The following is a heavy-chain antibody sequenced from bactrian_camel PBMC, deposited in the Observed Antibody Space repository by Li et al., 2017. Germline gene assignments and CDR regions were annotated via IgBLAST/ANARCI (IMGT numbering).Heavy chain of an antibody. V-gene: IGHV3S1*01. Sequence: HVQLVESGGGSVQAGGSQRLSCAASEDTSTTYCMAWFRQAPGKEREGVAAIDTGDGSTYYLNSVGGRFTIPHDNAKNTLYLQMNSLKPEDTAMYFCAARATYCSLRYLLAPYPSFQYWGQGTQVTVS. CDR3: AARATYCSLRYLLAPYPSFQY. D-gene: IGHD2*01. J-gene: IGHJ4*01. CDR1: EDTSTTYC. CDR2: IDTGDGST.